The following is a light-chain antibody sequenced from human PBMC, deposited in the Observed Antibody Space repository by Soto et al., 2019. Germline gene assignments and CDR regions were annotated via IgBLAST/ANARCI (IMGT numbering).Light chain of an antibody. Sequence: ELVLTQSPATLSVSPGEGATLSCRASQRVGSNFLAWYQQKPGQPPRLLIYGISSRATGIPDRFSGSGSGTDFTLTISRLEPEDFVVYYCQQYSTLPHTFGQGTKLEVK. V-gene: IGKV3-20*01. CDR3: QQYSTLPHT. CDR2: GIS. J-gene: IGKJ2*01. CDR1: QRVGSNF.